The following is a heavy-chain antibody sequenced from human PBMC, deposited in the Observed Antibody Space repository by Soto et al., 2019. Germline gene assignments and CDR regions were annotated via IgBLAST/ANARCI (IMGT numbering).Heavy chain of an antibody. J-gene: IGHJ3*02. CDR3: VRRSPEDAFDI. CDR2: IYEGGNT. Sequence: SETLSLTCAVSGGSIISDGYSWSWIRQPPGKGLQWIGHIYEGGNTYYTPSLESRVAISTDKSKNQFSLRLSSVTAADTAVYYCVRRSPEDAFDIWGQGTMVTV. CDR1: GGSIISDGYS. V-gene: IGHV4-30-2*01.